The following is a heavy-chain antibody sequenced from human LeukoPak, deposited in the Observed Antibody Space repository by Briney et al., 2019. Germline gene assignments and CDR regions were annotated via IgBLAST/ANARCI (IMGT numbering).Heavy chain of an antibody. CDR1: GFTFSSYA. D-gene: IGHD3-3*01. J-gene: IGHJ4*02. CDR2: ISGSGGST. CDR3: AKDPYDFWSGYFYY. Sequence: GGSLRLSCAASGFTFSSYAMSWVRQAPGKGLEWVSAISGSGGSTYSAASVKGRFTISRDNSKNTLYLQMNSLRAEDTAVYYCAKDPYDFWSGYFYYWGQGTLVTVSS. V-gene: IGHV3-23*01.